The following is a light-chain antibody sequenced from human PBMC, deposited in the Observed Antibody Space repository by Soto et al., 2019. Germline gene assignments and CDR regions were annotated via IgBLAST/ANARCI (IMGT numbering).Light chain of an antibody. Sequence: EIVLTQSPATLSLSPGERATLSCRASQSVSSYLAWYQQKPGQAPRLLIYDASTRATGIPDRFSGSGSGTEFTLTISTLGPQVFAVYFGQRYFSSRLPFGGGTNGDIK. CDR3: QRYFSSRLP. V-gene: IGKV3-11*01. CDR1: QSVSSY. J-gene: IGKJ4*01. CDR2: DAS.